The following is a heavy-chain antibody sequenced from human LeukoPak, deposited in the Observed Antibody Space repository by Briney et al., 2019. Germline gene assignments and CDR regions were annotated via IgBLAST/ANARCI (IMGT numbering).Heavy chain of an antibody. D-gene: IGHD3-3*01. CDR2: INHSGST. CDR1: GGSFSGYY. Sequence: SEALSLTCAVYGGSFSGYYWSWIRQPPGKGLEWIGEINHSGSTNYNPSLKSRVTISVDTSKNQFSLKLSCVTAADTAVYYCARDRPFGRVVSAILGAFDMWGQGTLVTVSS. J-gene: IGHJ3*02. V-gene: IGHV4-34*01. CDR3: ARDRPFGRVVSAILGAFDM.